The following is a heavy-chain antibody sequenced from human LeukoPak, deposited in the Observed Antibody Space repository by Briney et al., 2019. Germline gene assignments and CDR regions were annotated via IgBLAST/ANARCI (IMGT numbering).Heavy chain of an antibody. V-gene: IGHV3-30*18. CDR1: GITFRSYG. Sequence: PGGSLRLSCAASGITFRSYGMHWVRQAPGRGLEWVAVISYDGSHKYYADSVKGRFSISRDSSKNTLYLKMNSLRADDTAVYYCAKGARGDTVTSIVGLNWFDPWGQGTLVTVSS. CDR2: ISYDGSHK. CDR3: AKGARGDTVTSIVGLNWFDP. J-gene: IGHJ5*02. D-gene: IGHD4-17*01.